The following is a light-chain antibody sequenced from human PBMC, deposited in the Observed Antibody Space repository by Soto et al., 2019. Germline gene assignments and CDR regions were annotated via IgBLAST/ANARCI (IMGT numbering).Light chain of an antibody. V-gene: IGKV3-11*01. CDR2: DAS. CDR1: QSVSSY. Sequence: EIVLTQSPATLSLSPGERATLSCRASQSVSSYLAWYQQKPGQAPRLLIYDASNRATGIPARFSGSGSGTDFPLTSSILAPEDFVFYYCQQRNNSPLTFGPGTKVDIK. CDR3: QQRNNSPLT. J-gene: IGKJ3*01.